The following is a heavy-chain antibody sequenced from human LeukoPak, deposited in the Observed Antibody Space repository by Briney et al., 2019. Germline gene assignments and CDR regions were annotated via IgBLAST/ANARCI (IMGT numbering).Heavy chain of an antibody. V-gene: IGHV1-46*01. J-gene: IGHJ4*02. CDR1: GYTFTSYY. CDR3: ARSEVGGSYRKPITFDY. Sequence: ASVKVSCKASGYTFTSYYMHWVRQAPGQGLEWMGIINPSGGSTSYAQKFQGRVTMTRDTSTSTVYMELSSLRSEDTAVYYCARSEVGGSYRKPITFDYWGQGTLVTVSS. D-gene: IGHD1-26*01. CDR2: INPSGGST.